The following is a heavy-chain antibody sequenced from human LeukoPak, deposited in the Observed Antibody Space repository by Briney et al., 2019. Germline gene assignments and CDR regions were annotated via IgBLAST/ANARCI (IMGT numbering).Heavy chain of an antibody. CDR3: ARGYGYCGGVCYDY. J-gene: IGHJ4*02. D-gene: IGHD2-21*02. CDR2: VYTGGIT. CDR1: GFTVSSSY. V-gene: IGHV3-53*01. Sequence: GGSLRLSCAPSGFTVSSSYMSWVRQAPGKGLEWVSVVYTGGITYYADSVKGRFTISRDNSKNTLYLQMNSLRAEDAAVYHCARGYGYCGGVCYDYWGQGTLVTVSS.